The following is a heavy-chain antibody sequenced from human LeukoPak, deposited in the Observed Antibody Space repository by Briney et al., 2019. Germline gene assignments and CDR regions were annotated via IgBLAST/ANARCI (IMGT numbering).Heavy chain of an antibody. Sequence: ASVKVSCKASVYTFINYVIHWVRQAPGQRLEWMGWINAGNGDTRYSQKFQGRVTITRDTSASTAYMELSNLRSEDTAVYYCASRYGDDVRGAFDIWGQGTMVIVSS. V-gene: IGHV1-3*01. CDR1: VYTFINYV. CDR2: INAGNGDT. J-gene: IGHJ3*02. CDR3: ASRYGDDVRGAFDI. D-gene: IGHD4-17*01.